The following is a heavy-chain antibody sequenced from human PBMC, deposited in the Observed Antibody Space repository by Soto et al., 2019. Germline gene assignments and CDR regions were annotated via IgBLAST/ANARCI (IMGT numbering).Heavy chain of an antibody. J-gene: IGHJ5*02. CDR1: RFTFNKYA. CDR2: ISSSSSTI. CDR3: ARLPYYYGSGSYWLDP. D-gene: IGHD3-10*01. Sequence: GGSLRLSCAASRFTFNKYAMHWVRQAPNKGLEWVSYISSSSSTIYYADSVKGRFTISRDNAKNSLYLQMNSLRAEDTAVYYCARLPYYYGSGSYWLDPWGQGTLVTVSS. V-gene: IGHV3-48*01.